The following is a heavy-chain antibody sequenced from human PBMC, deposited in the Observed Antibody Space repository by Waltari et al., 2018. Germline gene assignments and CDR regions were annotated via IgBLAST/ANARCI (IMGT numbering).Heavy chain of an antibody. Sequence: QLQLQESGPGLVKPSETLSLTCTVSGGSISSRSYYWGWIRQPPGKGLEWIGTSYYSGSTSYNPSLKSRVTISVDTSKNQFSLKLSSVTAADTAVYYCARGSLLNLEWLSFFDYWGQGTLVTVSS. CDR3: ARGSLLNLEWLSFFDY. V-gene: IGHV4-39*07. D-gene: IGHD3-3*01. CDR1: GGSISSRSYY. J-gene: IGHJ4*02. CDR2: SYYSGST.